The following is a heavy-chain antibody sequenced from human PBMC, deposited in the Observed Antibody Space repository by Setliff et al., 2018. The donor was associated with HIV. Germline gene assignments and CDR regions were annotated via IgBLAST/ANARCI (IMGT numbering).Heavy chain of an antibody. V-gene: IGHV3-48*01. CDR3: ARDCRVGWVFTYGMDV. D-gene: IGHD6-13*01. CDR1: GFTFSDCS. CDR2: ITSTGSTI. J-gene: IGHJ6*02. Sequence: GGSLRLSCAASGFTFSDCSMNWVRQAPGKGLEWISYITSTGSTIYYADSVKGRFTISRDNSKNTLFLQMNSLRPEDTAVYYCARDCRVGWVFTYGMDVGGQGTLVTVSS.